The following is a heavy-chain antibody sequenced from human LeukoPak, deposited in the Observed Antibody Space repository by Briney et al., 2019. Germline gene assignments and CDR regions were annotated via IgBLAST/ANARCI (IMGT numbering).Heavy chain of an antibody. J-gene: IGHJ5*02. CDR3: ATDPYYYDSSGYST. D-gene: IGHD3-22*01. CDR2: ISSSGSTI. Sequence: GGSLRLSCAASGFTFSDYYMSWIRQAPGKGLEWVSYISSSGSTIYYAGSVKGRFTISRDNAKNSLYLQMNSLRAEDTAVYYCATDPYYYDSSGYSTWGQGTLVTVSS. CDR1: GFTFSDYY. V-gene: IGHV3-11*01.